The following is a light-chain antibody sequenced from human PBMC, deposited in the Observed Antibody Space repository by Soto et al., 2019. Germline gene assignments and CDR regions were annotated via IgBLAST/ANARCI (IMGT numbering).Light chain of an antibody. CDR2: DVS. CDR3: CSYAGSYTYV. V-gene: IGLV2-11*01. Sequence: QSALTQPRSVSGSPGQSVTISCTGTSTDVGGYNYVSWYQQHPGKAPKLMIYDVSKRPSGVPDRFSGSTSGNTASLTISVLQAEDEADYYCCSYAGSYTYVFGPGTKVTV. CDR1: STDVGGYNY. J-gene: IGLJ1*01.